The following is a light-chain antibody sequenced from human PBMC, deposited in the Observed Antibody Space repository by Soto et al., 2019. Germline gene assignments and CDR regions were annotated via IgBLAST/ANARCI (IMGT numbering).Light chain of an antibody. CDR1: QAITNN. CDR3: QQRNYWQVT. V-gene: IGKV1-9*01. Sequence: DIHLTQSPSSLSASVGDRVTITCRASQAITNNLAWYQQKPGNPPKLLIYEESTLHSGVPSRFSGRKVGTQFILTIDSLQPEDFAVYYCQQRNYWQVTFGQGTRLEIK. CDR2: EES. J-gene: IGKJ5*01.